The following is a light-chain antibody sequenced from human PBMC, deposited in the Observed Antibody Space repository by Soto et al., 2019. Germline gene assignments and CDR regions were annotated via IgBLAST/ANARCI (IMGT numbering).Light chain of an antibody. CDR1: SSDVGIYNL. Sequence: QSARTQPASVSGSPGQPITISCTGTSSDVGIYNLVSWYQHFPGKAPKLMIYEVNKRPSGVSNRISGSKSGSTASLTISGLQADDEADYYCCSYTRSGSFVFGTGTKVTVL. CDR2: EVN. V-gene: IGLV2-23*02. J-gene: IGLJ1*01. CDR3: CSYTRSGSFV.